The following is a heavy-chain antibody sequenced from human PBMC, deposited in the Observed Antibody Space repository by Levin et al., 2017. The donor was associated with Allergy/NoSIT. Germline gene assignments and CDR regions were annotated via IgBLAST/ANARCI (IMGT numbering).Heavy chain of an antibody. CDR2: VGNAGDT. Sequence: PGGSLRLSCAASGFTFSSYDMHWVRQTTGKGLEWVSGVGNAGDTYYPDSVKGRFTISRENAKNSLYLQMNSLRAGDTAVYYCARGRYCSNTSCYRNYYFDYWGQGTLVTVSS. V-gene: IGHV3-13*01. CDR1: GFTFSSYD. CDR3: ARGRYCSNTSCYRNYYFDY. J-gene: IGHJ4*02. D-gene: IGHD2-2*01.